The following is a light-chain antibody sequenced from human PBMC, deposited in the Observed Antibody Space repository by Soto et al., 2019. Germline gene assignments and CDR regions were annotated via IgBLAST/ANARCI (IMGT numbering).Light chain of an antibody. CDR1: SSDVGSYNL. Sequence: QSVLTQPASVSGSPGQSITISCTGTSSDVGSYNLVSWYQQHPGKAPKLMIYEGSKRPSGVSNRFSGSKSGNTASLTISGLQAEDEADYSCCSYAGSSTYVVFGGGTKPTVL. J-gene: IGLJ2*01. V-gene: IGLV2-23*01. CDR3: CSYAGSSTYVV. CDR2: EGS.